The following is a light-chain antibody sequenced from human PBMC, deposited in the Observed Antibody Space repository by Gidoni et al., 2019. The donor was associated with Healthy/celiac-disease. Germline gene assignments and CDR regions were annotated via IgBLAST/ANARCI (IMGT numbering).Light chain of an antibody. J-gene: IGKJ5*01. Sequence: EIVLTQSPATLSLSPGERATLSCRASQSVSSYLAWYQQKPGKAPRLRIYDASNRATGIPARFSGSGSGTDFTLTISSLEPEDFAVYYCQQRSNWQITFXQXTRLEIK. V-gene: IGKV3-11*01. CDR2: DAS. CDR3: QQRSNWQIT. CDR1: QSVSSY.